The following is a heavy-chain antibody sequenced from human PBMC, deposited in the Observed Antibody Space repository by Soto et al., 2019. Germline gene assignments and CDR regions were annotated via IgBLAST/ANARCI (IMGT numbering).Heavy chain of an antibody. J-gene: IGHJ4*02. V-gene: IGHV3-23*01. CDR3: AEDSIVLALDY. CDR2: ISGSGGST. D-gene: IGHD2-15*01. Sequence: GGSLRLSCAASGFTFSDYYMSWVRQAPGKGLEWVSAISGSGGSTFYADSVKGRFTISRDNSMNTLYLQMNSLRAEDTAVYYCAEDSIVLALDYWGRGTLVTVSS. CDR1: GFTFSDYY.